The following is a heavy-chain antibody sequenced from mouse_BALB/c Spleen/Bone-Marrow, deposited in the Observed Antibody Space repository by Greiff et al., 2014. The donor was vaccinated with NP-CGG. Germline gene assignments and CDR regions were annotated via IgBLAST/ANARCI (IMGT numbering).Heavy chain of an antibody. J-gene: IGHJ4*01. D-gene: IGHD2-4*01. CDR2: INSGSGGT. CDR1: GYAFTNYL. CDR3: ARAITDAMDY. Sequence: QVQLQQPGAELVRPGTSVKVSCKGSGYAFTNYLIEWVKQRPGQGLEWIGVINSGSGGTKYNEKFKGKATLTADKSSSTAYMQLSSLTSGDSAVYFCARAITDAMDYWGQGTSVTVSS. V-gene: IGHV1-54*01.